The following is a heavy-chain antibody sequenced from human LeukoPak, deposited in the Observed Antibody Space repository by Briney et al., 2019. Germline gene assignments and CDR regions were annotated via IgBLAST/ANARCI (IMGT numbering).Heavy chain of an antibody. Sequence: ASVKVSCKASGYTFTNYVITWVRQASGQGIEWMGWISAYTGKTNSAQKLQGRVTMTTDTSTSTGYMELRSLRSDDTAVYYCARGDAYCSGGSCMIFDYWGQGTLVTVSS. CDR3: ARGDAYCSGGSCMIFDY. J-gene: IGHJ4*02. CDR2: ISAYTGKT. CDR1: GYTFTNYV. V-gene: IGHV1-18*01. D-gene: IGHD2-15*01.